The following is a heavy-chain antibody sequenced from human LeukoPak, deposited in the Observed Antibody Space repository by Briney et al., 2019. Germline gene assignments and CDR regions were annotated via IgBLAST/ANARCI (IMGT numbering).Heavy chain of an antibody. CDR3: ARASHDYGDYSHFDY. V-gene: IGHV4-4*02. Sequence: SQTLSLTCAVSGGSISSSNWWSWVRQPPGKGLEWIGEIYRSGSANYNPSLKSRVTISVDKSKNQFSLRLSSVTAADTAVYYCARASHDYGDYSHFDYWGQGTLVTVSS. J-gene: IGHJ4*02. CDR1: GGSISSSNW. CDR2: IYRSGSA. D-gene: IGHD4-17*01.